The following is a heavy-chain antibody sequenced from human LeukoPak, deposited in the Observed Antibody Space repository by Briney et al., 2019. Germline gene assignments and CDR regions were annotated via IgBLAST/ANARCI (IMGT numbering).Heavy chain of an antibody. Sequence: GGSLRLSCAASGFTFSSSWMSWVRQAPGKGLEWVTDIKPDGSEKYYVDSVKGRFTISRDNAKKSLYLQMNSLRAEDTALYYCARDTVGATDYWGQGTLVTVSS. D-gene: IGHD1-26*01. CDR3: ARDTVGATDY. V-gene: IGHV3-7*01. J-gene: IGHJ4*02. CDR2: IKPDGSEK. CDR1: GFTFSSSW.